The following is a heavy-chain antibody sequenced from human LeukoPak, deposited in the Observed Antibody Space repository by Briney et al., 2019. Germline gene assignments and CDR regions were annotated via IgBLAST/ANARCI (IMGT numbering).Heavy chain of an antibody. D-gene: IGHD3-9*01. CDR2: IKRKTDDATK. CDR1: GFTFSNAW. Sequence: GGSLRLSCAASGFTFSNAWMSWVRQAPGEGLEWVGRIKRKTDDATKDYAAPVKGRFTISRDDSKNTLYLQMNSLKTEDTAVYYCTTDPYPPLLRYCDWFPPPLGYWGQGTLVTVSS. V-gene: IGHV3-15*01. CDR3: TTDPYPPLLRYCDWFPPPLGY. J-gene: IGHJ4*02.